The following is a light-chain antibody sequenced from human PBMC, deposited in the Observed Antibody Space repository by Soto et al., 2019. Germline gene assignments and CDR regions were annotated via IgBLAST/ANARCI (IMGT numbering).Light chain of an antibody. CDR2: EAN. J-gene: IGLJ2*01. CDR3: CSYRTGSTWL. V-gene: IGLV2-23*01. Sequence: QSVLTQPASVSGSPGQSITISCTGTSNDVGGYNLVSWYQQHPGKAPKLLIYEANKRPSGVSNRFSGSKSGNTASLTISGLQAEDEADYYCCSYRTGSTWLFGGGTKLTVL. CDR1: SNDVGGYNL.